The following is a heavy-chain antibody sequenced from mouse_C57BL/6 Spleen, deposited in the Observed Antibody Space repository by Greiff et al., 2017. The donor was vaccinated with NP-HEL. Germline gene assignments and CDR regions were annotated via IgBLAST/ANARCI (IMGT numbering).Heavy chain of an antibody. V-gene: IGHV5-15*01. Sequence: DVMLVESGGGLVQPGGSLKLSCAASGFTFSDYGMAWVRQAPRKGPEWVAFISNLAYSIYYADTVTGRFTISRENAKNTLYLEMSSLRSEDTAMYYCARRGNSHYYAMDYWGQGTSVTVSS. J-gene: IGHJ4*01. CDR1: GFTFSDYG. CDR2: ISNLAYSI. CDR3: ARRGNSHYYAMDY. D-gene: IGHD2-1*01.